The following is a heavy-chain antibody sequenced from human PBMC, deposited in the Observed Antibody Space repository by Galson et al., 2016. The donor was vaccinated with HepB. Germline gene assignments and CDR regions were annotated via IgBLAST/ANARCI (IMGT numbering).Heavy chain of an antibody. J-gene: IGHJ6*02. CDR2: INAYNGNT. CDR1: GYTLTSYG. V-gene: IGHV1-18*01. CDR3: ARLRSHYNSGSYYPYGMAV. Sequence: SVKVSCKASGYTLTSYGISWVRQAPGQGLEWMGWINAYNGNTNYAQKFQGRVTMTTDTSTSTAYMELRSLRSDDTAVYYCARLRSHYNSGSYYPYGMAVWGQGTTVTVSS. D-gene: IGHD3-10*01.